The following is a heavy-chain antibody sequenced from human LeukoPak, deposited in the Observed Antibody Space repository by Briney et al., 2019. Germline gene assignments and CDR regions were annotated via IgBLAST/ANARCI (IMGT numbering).Heavy chain of an antibody. D-gene: IGHD6-13*01. Sequence: GGSLRLSCTVSGFTVSSNSMSWVRQAPGKGLEWVSFIYSDNTHYSDSVKGRFTISRDNSKNTLYLQMNSLRAEDTAVYYCAKEGYSSSWYLRYYYYYMDVWGKGTTVTVSS. CDR1: GFTVSSNS. V-gene: IGHV3-53*01. J-gene: IGHJ6*03. CDR2: IYSDNT. CDR3: AKEGYSSSWYLRYYYYYMDV.